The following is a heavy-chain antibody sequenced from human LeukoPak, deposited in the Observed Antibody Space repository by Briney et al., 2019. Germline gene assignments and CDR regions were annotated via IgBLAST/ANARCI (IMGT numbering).Heavy chain of an antibody. J-gene: IGHJ4*02. V-gene: IGHV3-30*18. CDR1: GFTFSSYG. CDR3: AKGTDIVVVVAAVDY. Sequence: GGSLRLSCAASGFTFSSYGMHGVRQAPGKGVEGGAVISYDGSNKYYADSVKGRFTLSRDNSKNTLYLQMNSLRVEDTAVYYCAKGTDIVVVVAAVDYWGQGTLVTVSS. D-gene: IGHD2-15*01. CDR2: ISYDGSNK.